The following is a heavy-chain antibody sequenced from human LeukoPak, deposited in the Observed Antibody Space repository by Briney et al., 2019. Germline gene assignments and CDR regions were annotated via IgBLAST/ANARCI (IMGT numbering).Heavy chain of an antibody. CDR3: AKDGGFWSGYTFDY. J-gene: IGHJ4*02. Sequence: GGSLRLSCAASGFTFSSYAMSWVRQAPGKGLEWVSAISGSGGSTYYADSVRGRFTISRDNSKNTLYLQMNSLRAEDTAVYYCAKDGGFWSGYTFDYWGQGTLVTVSS. CDR2: ISGSGGST. CDR1: GFTFSSYA. D-gene: IGHD3-3*01. V-gene: IGHV3-23*01.